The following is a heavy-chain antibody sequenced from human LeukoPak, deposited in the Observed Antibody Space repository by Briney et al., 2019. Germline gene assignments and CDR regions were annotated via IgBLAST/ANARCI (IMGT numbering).Heavy chain of an antibody. CDR2: IYSGGST. CDR3: ARGARKNLVGVTWKAFDI. V-gene: IGHV3-66*01. CDR1: GFTFSSNY. D-gene: IGHD1-26*01. J-gene: IGHJ3*02. Sequence: GGSLRLSCAASGFTFSSNYMSWVRQAPGKGLEWVSVIYSGGSTYYPDSLTVRFTISRDNSKNTLALQMNSLRAEDTAIYYCARGARKNLVGVTWKAFDIWGQGTMVTVSS.